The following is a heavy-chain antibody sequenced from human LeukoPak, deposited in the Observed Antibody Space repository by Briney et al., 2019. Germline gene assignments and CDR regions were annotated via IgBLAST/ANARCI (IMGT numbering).Heavy chain of an antibody. CDR3: ARDFTPEWFDIH. V-gene: IGHV3-30*04. J-gene: IGHJ4*02. CDR1: GLAFSSYS. CDR2: ISYDGSDE. D-gene: IGHD3-3*01. Sequence: GSLRLSCVASGLAFSSYSMHWVRQAPGKGLEWVGVISYDGSDEYYTDSVKGRFTISRDNSKNTVYLQMNSLRADGTAVYYCARDFTPEWFDIHWGQGTLVTVS.